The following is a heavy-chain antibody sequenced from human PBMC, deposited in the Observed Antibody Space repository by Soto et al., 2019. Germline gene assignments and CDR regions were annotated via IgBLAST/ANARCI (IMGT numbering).Heavy chain of an antibody. Sequence: ASVNGSCKASGYTFTGYGSSWVRQAPGQGLEWMGWISAYNGNTNYAQKLQGRVTMTTDTSTSTAYMELRSLRSDDTAVYYCARDPGRTMIVVDAFDYGMALWGRGALVTGSS. CDR3: ARDPGRTMIVVDAFDYGMAL. J-gene: IGHJ4*02. CDR2: ISAYNGNT. D-gene: IGHD3-22*01. CDR1: GYTFTGYG. V-gene: IGHV1-18*04.